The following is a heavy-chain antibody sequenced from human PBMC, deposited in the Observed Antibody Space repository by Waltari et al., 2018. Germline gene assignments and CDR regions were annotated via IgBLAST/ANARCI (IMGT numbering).Heavy chain of an antibody. V-gene: IGHV4-59*01. J-gene: IGHJ4*02. Sequence: QVQLQESGPGLVKPSETLSLTCTVSGGSISSNYWSWIRQPPGKGLEWIGYIYYSGSTNYNPSLKSRVTISVDTSKNQFSLKLSSVTAADTAVYYCARAYYYDSSGRRDYFDYGGQGTLVTVSS. D-gene: IGHD3-22*01. CDR3: ARAYYYDSSGRRDYFDY. CDR1: GGSISSNY. CDR2: IYYSGST.